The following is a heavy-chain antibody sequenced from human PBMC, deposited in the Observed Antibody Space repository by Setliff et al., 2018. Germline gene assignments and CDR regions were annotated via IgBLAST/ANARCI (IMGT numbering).Heavy chain of an antibody. D-gene: IGHD1-26*01. CDR2: IYPGDSDT. Sequence: PGESLKISCKASGYTFSNYWIAWVRQMPGKGLEWMGIIYPGDSDTRYSPSFQGQVTISADKSISTAYLQWSSLKASDTAMYYCASSSGSSSNDAFDIWGQGTTVTVSS. J-gene: IGHJ3*02. CDR1: GYTFSNYW. CDR3: ASSSGSSSNDAFDI. V-gene: IGHV5-51*01.